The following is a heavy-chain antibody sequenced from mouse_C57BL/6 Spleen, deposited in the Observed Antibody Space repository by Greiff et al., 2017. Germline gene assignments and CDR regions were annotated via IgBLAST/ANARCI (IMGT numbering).Heavy chain of an antibody. CDR2: ISSGGSYT. CDR1: GFTFSSYG. J-gene: IGHJ2*01. CDR3: ARRHMITTDFDY. V-gene: IGHV5-6*02. Sequence: EVKLVESGGDLVKPGGSLKLSCAASGFTFSSYGMSWVRQTPDKRLEWVATISSGGSYTYYPDSVKGRFTISRDNAKNTLYLQMSSLKSEDTAMYYCARRHMITTDFDYWGQGTTLTVSS. D-gene: IGHD2-4*01.